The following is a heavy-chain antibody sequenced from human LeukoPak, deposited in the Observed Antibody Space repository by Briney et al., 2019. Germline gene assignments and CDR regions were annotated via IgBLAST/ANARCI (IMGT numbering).Heavy chain of an antibody. J-gene: IGHJ6*04. D-gene: IGHD3-10*02. CDR1: GFTFSSYS. CDR3: AELGITMIGGV. CDR2: ISSRSSYI. Sequence: GGSLRLSCAASGFTFSSYSMNWVRQAPGKGLEWVSSISSRSSYIDYADSLKGRFTISRDNAKNSLYLQMNSLRAEDTAVYYCAELGITMIGGVWGKGTTVTISS. V-gene: IGHV3-21*01.